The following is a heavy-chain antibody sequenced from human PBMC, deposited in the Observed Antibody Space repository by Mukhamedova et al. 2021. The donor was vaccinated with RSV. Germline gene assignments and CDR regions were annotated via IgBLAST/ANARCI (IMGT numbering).Heavy chain of an antibody. V-gene: IGHV4-39*01. Sequence: SLKSRVTISVDTSKNQFSLKLSSVTAADTAVYYCVRHFPYLPVAFDCWGQGTLFTVPS. J-gene: IGHJ4*02. D-gene: IGHD2-2*01. CDR3: VRHFPYLPVAFDC.